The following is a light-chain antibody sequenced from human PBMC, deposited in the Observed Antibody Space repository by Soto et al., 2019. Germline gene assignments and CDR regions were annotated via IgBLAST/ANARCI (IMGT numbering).Light chain of an antibody. V-gene: IGLV2-14*03. Sequence: QSALTQPASVSGSPGQSITISCTGTSSDVGGYKSVSWYQQHPGKAPKLMIFDVSNRPSGFSNRFSGSKSGNTASLTISGLQAEDEADYYCSSYTSSNTYVFGTGTKLTVL. CDR2: DVS. J-gene: IGLJ1*01. CDR1: SSDVGGYKS. CDR3: SSYTSSNTYV.